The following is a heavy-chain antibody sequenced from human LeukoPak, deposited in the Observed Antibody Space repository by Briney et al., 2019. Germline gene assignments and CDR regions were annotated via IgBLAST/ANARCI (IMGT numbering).Heavy chain of an antibody. V-gene: IGHV4-28*01. Sequence: PSDTLSLTCAVSGYSISSSNWWGWIRQPPGKGLEWIGYIYYSGSTYYNPSLKSRVTMSVDTSKNQFSLKLSSVTAVDTAVYYCARNAPGYSSGWPVPPNYYGMDVWGKGTTVTVSS. CDR1: GYSISSSNW. J-gene: IGHJ6*04. CDR3: ARNAPGYSSGWPVPPNYYGMDV. CDR2: IYYSGST. D-gene: IGHD6-19*01.